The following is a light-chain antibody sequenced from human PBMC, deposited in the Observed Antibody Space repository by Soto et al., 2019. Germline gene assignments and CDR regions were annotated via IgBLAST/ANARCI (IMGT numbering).Light chain of an antibody. V-gene: IGLV2-14*01. CDR2: EVS. Sequence: QSVLAQPASVSGSPGQSITISCAGTSSDVGAYNYVSWYQQLPGKAPKLMIYEVSNRPSGVSNRFSGSKSGNTASLTISGLQAEDEADYYCSSYTSINNHVFGTGIKVTVL. J-gene: IGLJ1*01. CDR3: SSYTSINNHV. CDR1: SSDVGAYNY.